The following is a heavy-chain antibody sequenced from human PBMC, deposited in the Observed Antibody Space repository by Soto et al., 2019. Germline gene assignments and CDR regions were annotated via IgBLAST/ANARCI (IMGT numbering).Heavy chain of an antibody. J-gene: IGHJ6*02. CDR2: IWYDGSKK. D-gene: IGHD3-3*01. CDR1: GFTFSSFG. CDR3: ARDASYYSLWSGYYPSRNGMDV. V-gene: IGHV3-33*01. Sequence: QPGGSLRLSCAASGFTFSSFGMHWVRQAPDKGLEWVSLIWYDGSKKSYGDSVKGRFTISRDNSRNTVYLQMNSLRADDTAVYYCARDASYYSLWSGYYPSRNGMDVWGQGTTVTVSS.